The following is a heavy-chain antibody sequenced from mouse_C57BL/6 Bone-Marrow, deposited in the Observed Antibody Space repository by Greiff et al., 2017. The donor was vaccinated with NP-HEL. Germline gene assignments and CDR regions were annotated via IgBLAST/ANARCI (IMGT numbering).Heavy chain of an antibody. Sequence: VKLQESGAELVKPGASVKISCKASGYAFSSYWMNWVKQRPGKGLEWIGQIYPGDGDTNYNGKFKGKATLTADKSSSTAYMQLSSLTSEDSAVYFCARKTAQAFAYWGQGTLVTVSA. CDR2: IYPGDGDT. CDR3: ARKTAQAFAY. J-gene: IGHJ3*01. D-gene: IGHD3-2*02. V-gene: IGHV1-80*01. CDR1: GYAFSSYW.